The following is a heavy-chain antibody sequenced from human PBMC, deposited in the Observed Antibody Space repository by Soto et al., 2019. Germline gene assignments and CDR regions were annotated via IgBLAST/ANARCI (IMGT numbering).Heavy chain of an antibody. CDR2: MNPNTGNT. V-gene: IGHV1-8*01. Sequence: QVQLVQSGAEVKKPGASVKVSCKASGYTFTSYDINWVRQATGQGLEWMGWMNPNTGNTGYAQNFQGRVTMTRNTSTTTAYMELSRLRSEDTAVYYCARERAVAGFDYWGQGTLVTVSS. J-gene: IGHJ4*02. CDR1: GYTFTSYD. D-gene: IGHD6-19*01. CDR3: ARERAVAGFDY.